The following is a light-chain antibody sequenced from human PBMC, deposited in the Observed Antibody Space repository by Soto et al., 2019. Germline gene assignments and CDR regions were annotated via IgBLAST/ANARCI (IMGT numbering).Light chain of an antibody. Sequence: NFMLTQPHSVSESPGKTVTISCTGSSGSIASNYVQWYQQRPGSAPSTVIYEDDHRPSGVPDRFSGSIDSSSNSASLTISGLKTEDEADYYCQSYDSSNQWVFGGETKVTVL. V-gene: IGLV6-57*02. CDR2: EDD. CDR1: SGSIASNY. CDR3: QSYDSSNQWV. J-gene: IGLJ3*02.